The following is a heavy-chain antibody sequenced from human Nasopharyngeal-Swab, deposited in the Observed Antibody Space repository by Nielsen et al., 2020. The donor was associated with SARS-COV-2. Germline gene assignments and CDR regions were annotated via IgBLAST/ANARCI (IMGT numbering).Heavy chain of an antibody. Sequence: WIRQPPGKGPEWVSVISGNGGTTYYADSVKGRFTISRDNSQNTLFLQMNSLRAEDTAVYYCAKEGGGGNYLYYYYYGMDVWGQGTTVTVSS. CDR2: ISGNGGTT. J-gene: IGHJ6*02. D-gene: IGHD1-26*01. V-gene: IGHV3-23*01. CDR3: AKEGGGGNYLYYYYYGMDV.